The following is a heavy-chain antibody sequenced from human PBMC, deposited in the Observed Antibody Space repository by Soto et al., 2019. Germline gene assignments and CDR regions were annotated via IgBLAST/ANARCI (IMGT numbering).Heavy chain of an antibody. Sequence: SETLSLTCTVSGGSISSSNHYWGWIRQPPGKGLEWIGSIYYSGSTYYNPSLKSRVTISVDTSKNQFSLKLSSATAADTAVYYCARELIRGVGYYYYYYGMDVWGQGTTVTVSS. V-gene: IGHV4-39*02. J-gene: IGHJ6*02. D-gene: IGHD3-10*01. CDR1: GGSISSSNHY. CDR3: ARELIRGVGYYYYYYGMDV. CDR2: IYYSGST.